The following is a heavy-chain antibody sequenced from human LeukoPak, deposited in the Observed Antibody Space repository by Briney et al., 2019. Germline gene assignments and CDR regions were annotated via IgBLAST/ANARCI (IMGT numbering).Heavy chain of an antibody. CDR3: ARALRYYYDSSGYYYLDY. V-gene: IGHV1-2*02. Sequence: ASVKVSCKASGYTFTGYYMHWVRQAPGQGLGWMGWINPNSGGTNYAQKFQGRVTMTRDTSISTAYMELSRLRSDDTAVYYCARALRYYYDSSGYYYLDYWGQGTLVTVSS. D-gene: IGHD3-22*01. J-gene: IGHJ4*02. CDR1: GYTFTGYY. CDR2: INPNSGGT.